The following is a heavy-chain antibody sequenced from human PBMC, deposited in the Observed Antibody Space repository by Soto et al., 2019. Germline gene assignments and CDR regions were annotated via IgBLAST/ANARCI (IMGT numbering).Heavy chain of an antibody. D-gene: IGHD3-22*01. Sequence: QVQLVQSGAEVKKPGSSVKVSRKASGGTFSSYAISWVRQAPGQGLEWMGGIIPIFGTANYAQKFQGRVTITADESTSTAYMELSSLRSEGTAVYYCARKVAYYDSSGYYYGRYYFDYWGQGTLVTVSS. CDR3: ARKVAYYDSSGYYYGRYYFDY. J-gene: IGHJ4*02. CDR1: GGTFSSYA. CDR2: IIPIFGTA. V-gene: IGHV1-69*01.